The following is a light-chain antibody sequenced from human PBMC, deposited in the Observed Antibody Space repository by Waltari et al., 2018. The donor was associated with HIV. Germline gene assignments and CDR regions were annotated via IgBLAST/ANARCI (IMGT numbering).Light chain of an antibody. Sequence: QSALTQPASVSGSPGQSITISCTGTSSDVGGYNYVSWYQQHPGKAPKLMIYEVSNRPSGVSNRFSGSKSGNTASLTISGLQVEDEADYYCSSYTSYTTVVFGGGTKLTVL. V-gene: IGLV2-14*01. CDR1: SSDVGGYNY. CDR2: EVS. CDR3: SSYTSYTTVV. J-gene: IGLJ2*01.